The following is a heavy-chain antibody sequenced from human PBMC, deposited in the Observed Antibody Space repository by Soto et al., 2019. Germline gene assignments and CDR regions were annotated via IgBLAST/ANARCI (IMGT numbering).Heavy chain of an antibody. Sequence: QVQLQQWGAGLLKPSETLSLTCAVYGGSFSGYYWSWIRQPPGKGLEWIGEINHSGSTNYNPSLKRRVTISVDTSKNQCSLKLSSVTAADTAVYYCATYSGSLGRWFDPWGQGTLVTVSS. CDR1: GGSFSGYY. V-gene: IGHV4-34*01. CDR2: INHSGST. CDR3: ATYSGSLGRWFDP. J-gene: IGHJ5*02. D-gene: IGHD3-10*01.